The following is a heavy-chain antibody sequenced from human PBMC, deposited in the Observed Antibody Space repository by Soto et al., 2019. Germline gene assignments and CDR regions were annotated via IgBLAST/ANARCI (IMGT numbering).Heavy chain of an antibody. CDR1: GYTFTSYG. CDR2: ISAYNGNT. CDR3: ARVQYQLLPPYSYGMDV. Sequence: ASVKVSCKAAGYTFTSYGISWVRQAPGQGLEWMGWISAYNGNTNYAQKLQGRVTMTTDTSTSTAYMELRSLRSDDTAVYYCARVQYQLLPPYSYGMDVWGQGTTVTVSS. V-gene: IGHV1-18*04. D-gene: IGHD2-2*01. J-gene: IGHJ6*02.